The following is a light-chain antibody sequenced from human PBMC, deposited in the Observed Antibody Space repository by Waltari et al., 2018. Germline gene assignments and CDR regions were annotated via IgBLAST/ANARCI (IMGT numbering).Light chain of an antibody. CDR1: QRITSW. V-gene: IGKV1D-12*01. J-gene: IGKJ4*01. CDR3: QQADSLPLT. CDR2: AAS. Sequence: DIQMTQSPSSVSSSVGDTVTITCRASQRITSWLAWYQQNPGKAPKLLIYAASSLQSGVPSRFSGSGSGADFTLTISSLQPEDFATYYCQQADSLPLTFGGGTKVEIK.